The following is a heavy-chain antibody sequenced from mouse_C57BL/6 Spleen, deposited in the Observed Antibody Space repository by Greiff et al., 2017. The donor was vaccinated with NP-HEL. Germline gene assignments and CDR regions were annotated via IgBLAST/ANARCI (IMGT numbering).Heavy chain of an antibody. CDR1: GYAFSSSW. J-gene: IGHJ1*03. V-gene: IGHV1-82*01. CDR3: AHYYGSSYRYFDV. Sequence: QVQLKQSGPELVKPGASVKISCKASGYAFSSSWMNWVKQRPGKGLEWIGRIYPGDGDTNYNGKFKGKATLTADKSSSTAYMQLSSLTSEDSAVYFCAHYYGSSYRYFDVWGTGTTVTVSS. D-gene: IGHD1-1*01. CDR2: IYPGDGDT.